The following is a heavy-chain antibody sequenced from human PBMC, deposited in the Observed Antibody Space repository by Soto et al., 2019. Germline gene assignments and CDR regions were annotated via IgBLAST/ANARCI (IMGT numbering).Heavy chain of an antibody. Sequence: EVQLLESGGGLVQPGESLRLSCAASGFTFSSYAMSWVRQAPGKGLEWVSGISGSGGGTHYADSVRGRLTISRDNSKNTLYLQMNTLGAEDTAVYYCAKDVSLGSGTYGNFDNWGQGTLVTVS. CDR2: ISGSGGGT. CDR1: GFTFSSYA. V-gene: IGHV3-23*01. CDR3: AKDVSLGSGTYGNFDN. D-gene: IGHD3-10*01. J-gene: IGHJ4*02.